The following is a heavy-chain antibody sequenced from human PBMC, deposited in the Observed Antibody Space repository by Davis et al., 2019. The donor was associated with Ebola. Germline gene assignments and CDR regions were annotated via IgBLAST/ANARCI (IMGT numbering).Heavy chain of an antibody. CDR2: IHSSTGKI. D-gene: IGHD2-2*02. V-gene: IGHV3-21*01. J-gene: IGHJ4*02. CDR3: AKDPLSCSSTSCYTGPLGY. CDR1: GFIFSTFN. Sequence: GESLKISCAASGFIFSTFNMNWVRQAPGRGLEWVSSIHSSTGKIFYAESVRGRFTISRDNAKNSLYLQMNDLRAEDTAVYFCAKDPLSCSSTSCYTGPLGYWGQGTLVTVSS.